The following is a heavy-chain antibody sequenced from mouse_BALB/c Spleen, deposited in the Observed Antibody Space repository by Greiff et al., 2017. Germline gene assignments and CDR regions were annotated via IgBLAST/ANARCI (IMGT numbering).Heavy chain of an antibody. CDR2: IRNKANGYTT. J-gene: IGHJ2*01. CDR3: ARIGSSYFDY. D-gene: IGHD1-1*01. CDR1: GFTFTDYY. Sequence: DVMLVESGGGLVQPGGSLRLSCATSGFTFTDYYMSWVRQPPGKALEWLGFIRNKANGYTTEYSASVKGRFTISRDNSQSILYLQMNTLRAEDSATYYCARIGSSYFDYWGQGTTLTVSS. V-gene: IGHV7-3*02.